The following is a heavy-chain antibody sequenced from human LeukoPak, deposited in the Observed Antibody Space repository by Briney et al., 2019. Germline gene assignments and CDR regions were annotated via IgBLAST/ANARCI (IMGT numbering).Heavy chain of an antibody. V-gene: IGHV1-18*01. CDR2: ISTQSGNT. J-gene: IGHJ4*02. CDR3: ARGAYGDK. CDR1: GYTLTSYG. Sequence: GASVKVSCEATGYTLTSYGIHWMRPAPGQGLEWMGWISTQSGNTNYAQKVQGRLTLNTDRSTNTAYMELRSLRSDDTAVYYCARGAYGDKWGQGTMVTVSS. D-gene: IGHD4-17*01.